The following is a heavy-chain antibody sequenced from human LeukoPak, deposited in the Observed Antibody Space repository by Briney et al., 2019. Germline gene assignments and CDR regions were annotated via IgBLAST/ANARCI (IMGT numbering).Heavy chain of an antibody. Sequence: GASVKVSCKTSGYTFTNYYMHWVRQAPGQGLEWMGIINPSGTSTTYAQKFQGRVTITADKSTSTAYMELSSLRSEDTAVYYCARDGGSYWGQGTLVTVSS. J-gene: IGHJ4*02. CDR1: GYTFTNYY. CDR2: INPSGTST. V-gene: IGHV1-46*01. CDR3: ARDGGSY. D-gene: IGHD2-15*01.